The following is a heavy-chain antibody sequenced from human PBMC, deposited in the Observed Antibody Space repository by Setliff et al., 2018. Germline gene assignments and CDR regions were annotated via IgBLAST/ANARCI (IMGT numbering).Heavy chain of an antibody. D-gene: IGHD3-10*01. V-gene: IGHV4-59*01. Sequence: SETLSLTCAVYGGSFSGYYWSWIRQPPGKGLEWIGHIFYSDTAKYNPSLESRAAISVDSSKNQFSLKLSSVTAADTAVYYCARDRATVIRGVTSFFYYYMDVWGGGTTVTVSS. CDR2: IFYSDTA. J-gene: IGHJ6*03. CDR3: ARDRATVIRGVTSFFYYYMDV. CDR1: GGSFSGYY.